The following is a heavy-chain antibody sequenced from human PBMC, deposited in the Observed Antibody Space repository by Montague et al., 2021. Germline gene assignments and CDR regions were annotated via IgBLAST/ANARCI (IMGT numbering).Heavy chain of an antibody. CDR3: AREPVTAAGAVDY. CDR1: GGSISRHY. V-gene: IGHV4-4*07. D-gene: IGHD6-13*01. Sequence: SETLSLTCSLSGGSISRHYWNWIRQPAAKGMELIGSIYVSRSSVYNSSLPGRVTMSVDTSKNQFSLYLTSVAAADTAVYYCAREPVTAAGAVDYWGPGTLVIVSS. CDR2: IYVSRSS. J-gene: IGHJ4*02.